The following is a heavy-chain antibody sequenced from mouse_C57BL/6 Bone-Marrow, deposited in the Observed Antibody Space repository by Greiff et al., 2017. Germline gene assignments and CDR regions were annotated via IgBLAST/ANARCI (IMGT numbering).Heavy chain of an antibody. V-gene: IGHV1-55*01. CDR1: GYTFTSYW. Sequence: QVQLQQPGAELVKPGASVKMSCKASGYTFTSYWITWVKQRPGQGLEWIGDIYPGSGSNNYNEKFKSKATLTVDTSSSTAYMQLSSLTSEDSAVYYCARGGLLIREGYWYFDVWGTGTTVTVSS. CDR3: ARGGLLIREGYWYFDV. J-gene: IGHJ1*03. CDR2: IYPGSGSN. D-gene: IGHD2-4*01.